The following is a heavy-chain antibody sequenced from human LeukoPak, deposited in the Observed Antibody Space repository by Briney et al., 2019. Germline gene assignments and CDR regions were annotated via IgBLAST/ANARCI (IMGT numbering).Heavy chain of an antibody. J-gene: IGHJ5*02. D-gene: IGHD2-2*01. CDR1: GFTFSVYA. CDR2: ISASGGST. CDR3: AKGGGSHSGAYCTSTNCHRFDP. Sequence: GGSLRLSCAASGFTFSVYAMSWVRQAPGKGLEWVSAISASGGSTYYADSVKGRFTISRDNSKNTLYLQMSSLRADDTAIYYCAKGGGSHSGAYCTSTNCHRFDPWGQGTLVTVSS. V-gene: IGHV3-23*01.